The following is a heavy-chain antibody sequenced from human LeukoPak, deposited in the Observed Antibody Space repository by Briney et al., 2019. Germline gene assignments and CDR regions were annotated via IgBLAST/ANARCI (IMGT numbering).Heavy chain of an antibody. CDR2: IYINGDT. D-gene: IGHD1-26*01. CDR1: GFTVSRNY. Sequence: GGSLRLSCAVSGFTVSRNYMSWVRQAPGKGLEWVSVIYINGDTYYADSVKGRFTISRDNSKNTLYLQMNSLRAEDTAVYYCAGGPWDFDYWGQGAQVTVSS. V-gene: IGHV3-66*01. CDR3: AGGPWDFDY. J-gene: IGHJ4*02.